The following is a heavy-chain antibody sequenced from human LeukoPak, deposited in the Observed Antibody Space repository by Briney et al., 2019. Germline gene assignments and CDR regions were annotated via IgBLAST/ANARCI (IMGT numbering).Heavy chain of an antibody. Sequence: GGSLRLSCAVSGFTFSSYGMHWVRQAPGKGLEWVAIISYDGSNKYFADSVKGRFTISRDNSKNTLYLQMNSLRAEDTAVYYCAKALVVVDAFDIWGQGTMVTVSS. CDR1: GFTFSSYG. V-gene: IGHV3-30*18. J-gene: IGHJ3*02. CDR2: ISYDGSNK. D-gene: IGHD3-22*01. CDR3: AKALVVVDAFDI.